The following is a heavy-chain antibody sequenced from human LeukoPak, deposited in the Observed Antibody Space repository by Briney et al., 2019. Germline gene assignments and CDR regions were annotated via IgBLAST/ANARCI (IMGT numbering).Heavy chain of an antibody. Sequence: GGSLRLSCAASGFTFRSYGMHWVRQAPGKGLEWVAVISYDGNNKYSADSVKGRFTISRDNSKNTLYLQLNSLRDEDTAVYYCAKDRGNYYFDFWGQGTLVIVSS. CDR2: ISYDGNNK. CDR3: AKDRGNYYFDF. V-gene: IGHV3-30*18. CDR1: GFTFRSYG. J-gene: IGHJ4*02. D-gene: IGHD3-10*01.